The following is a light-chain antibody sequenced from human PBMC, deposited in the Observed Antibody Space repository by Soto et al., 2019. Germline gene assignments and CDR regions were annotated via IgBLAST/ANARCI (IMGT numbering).Light chain of an antibody. CDR3: QHYDNYPEA. CDR2: KAS. Sequence: DIQMTQSPSTLSGSVGDRVTITCRASQTISSWLAWYQQKPGKAPKLLIYKASTLKSGVPSRFSGSGSGTEFTLTISSLQPDDFATYYCQHYDNYPEAFGQGTKVELK. V-gene: IGKV1-5*03. CDR1: QTISSW. J-gene: IGKJ1*01.